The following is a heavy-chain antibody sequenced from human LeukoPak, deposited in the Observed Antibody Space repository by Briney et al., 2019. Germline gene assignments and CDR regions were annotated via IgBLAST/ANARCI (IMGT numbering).Heavy chain of an antibody. Sequence: GGSLRLSCTPSGFTFGDYAMSWVRQAPGKGLEWVGFIRSKTYGGTTEYDASVKGRFTISRDDSKSIAYLQMNSLKTEDTGVYYCTKVEWELPRNWGQGTLVTVST. CDR2: IRSKTYGGTT. D-gene: IGHD1-26*01. J-gene: IGHJ4*02. CDR3: TKVEWELPRN. CDR1: GFTFGDYA. V-gene: IGHV3-49*04.